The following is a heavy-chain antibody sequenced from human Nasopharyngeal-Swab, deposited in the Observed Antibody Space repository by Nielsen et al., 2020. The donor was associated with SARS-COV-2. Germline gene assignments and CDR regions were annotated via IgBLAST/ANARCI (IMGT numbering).Heavy chain of an antibody. CDR1: GGSISSYY. V-gene: IGHV4-59*01. CDR2: IYYSGST. D-gene: IGHD5-18*01. CDR3: AREPRGYSYGLGMDYYYMDV. Sequence: GSLRLSCTVFGGSISSYYWSWIRQPPGKGLEWIGYIYYSGSTNYTPSLKSRVTISVDTSKKQFSLKLGSVTAADTAVYYCAREPRGYSYGLGMDYYYMDVWGKGTTVTVSS. J-gene: IGHJ6*03.